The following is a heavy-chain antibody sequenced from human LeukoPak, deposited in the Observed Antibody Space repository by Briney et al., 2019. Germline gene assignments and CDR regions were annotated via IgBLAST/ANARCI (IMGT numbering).Heavy chain of an antibody. V-gene: IGHV3-64*01. CDR2: ISSNGGTT. CDR1: GFTFSNYG. CDR3: ATGYDNSCYYQY. Sequence: GGSLRLSCAASGFTFSNYGLHWVRQAPGKGLEYVSAISSNGGTTYYANSVKGRFTISRDNSKNTLYLQMGSLRAEDVAVYYCATGYDNSCYYQYWGQGTLVTVSS. J-gene: IGHJ4*02. D-gene: IGHD3-22*01.